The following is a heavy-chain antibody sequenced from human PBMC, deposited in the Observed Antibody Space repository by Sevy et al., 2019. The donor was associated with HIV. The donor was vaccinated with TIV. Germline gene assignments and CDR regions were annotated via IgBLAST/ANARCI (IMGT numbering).Heavy chain of an antibody. V-gene: IGHV3-21*01. CDR2: ISSSSSYI. J-gene: IGHJ4*02. D-gene: IGHD2-2*02. CDR3: ARGRYCSSTSCYNPYYFDY. CDR1: GFTFSSYS. Sequence: GGSLRLSCAASGFTFSSYSMNWVRQAPGKGLEWVSSISSSSSYIYYADSGKGRFTISRDNAKNSLYLQMNSLRAEDTAVYYCARGRYCSSTSCYNPYYFDYWGQGTLVTVSS.